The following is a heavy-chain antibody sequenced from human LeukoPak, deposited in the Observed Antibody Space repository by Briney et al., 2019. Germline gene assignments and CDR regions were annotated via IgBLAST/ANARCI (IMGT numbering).Heavy chain of an antibody. J-gene: IGHJ4*02. V-gene: IGHV5-51*01. CDR3: ASSLWFGELLTGAFDY. Sequence: YPGDSDTRYSPSFQGQVTISADKSISTAYLQWSSLKASDTAMYYCASSLWFGELLTGAFDYWGQGTLVTVSS. D-gene: IGHD3-10*01. CDR2: YPGDSDT.